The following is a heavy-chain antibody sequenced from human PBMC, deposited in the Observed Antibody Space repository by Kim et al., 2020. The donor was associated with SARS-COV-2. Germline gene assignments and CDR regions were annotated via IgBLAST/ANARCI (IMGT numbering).Heavy chain of an antibody. CDR1: GGSISDNW. Sequence: SETLSLICTVSGGSISDNWWSWVRQPLGKGLEWIGEIHPSGTITYYNPSLKSRVTMSVDNSENQFALKMTSVTAADTALYFCARVISTGWRQLDYWGQG. D-gene: IGHD2-8*02. CDR3: ARVISTGWRQLDY. CDR2: IHPSGTI. J-gene: IGHJ4*02. V-gene: IGHV4-4*02.